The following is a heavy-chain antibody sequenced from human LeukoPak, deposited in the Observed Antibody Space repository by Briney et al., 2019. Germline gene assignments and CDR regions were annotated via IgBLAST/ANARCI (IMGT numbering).Heavy chain of an antibody. D-gene: IGHD3-22*01. CDR3: ARDGPHYYETSGYYYLDFDS. CDR1: GFTFSSYS. V-gene: IGHV3-21*06. J-gene: IGHJ4*02. Sequence: GGALRLSCAAFGFTFSSYSMNRVRQAPGKGLEWVSSISSSSSYIYYADSVKGRFTISRDNAKNSLYFQMNSLRVEDTAVYYCARDGPHYYETSGYYYLDFDSWGQGTLVTVSS. CDR2: ISSSSSYI.